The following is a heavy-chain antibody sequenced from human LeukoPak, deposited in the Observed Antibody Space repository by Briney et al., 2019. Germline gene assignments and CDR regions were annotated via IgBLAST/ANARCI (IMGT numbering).Heavy chain of an antibody. CDR3: ASLHDYGDWFDP. J-gene: IGHJ5*02. CDR1: GGSISSYY. V-gene: IGHV4-59*08. CDR2: IYYSGST. Sequence: SGTLSLTCTVSGGSISSYYWSWIRQPPGKGLEWIGYIYYSGSTHYNPSLKSRVTISVDTSKNQFSLKLSSVTAAATAGYDCASLHDYGDWFDPWGQGTLVTVYS. D-gene: IGHD4-17*01.